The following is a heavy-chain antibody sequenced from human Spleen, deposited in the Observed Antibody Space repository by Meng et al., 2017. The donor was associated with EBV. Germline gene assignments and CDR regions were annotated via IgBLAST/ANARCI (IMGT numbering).Heavy chain of an antibody. CDR2: IYYSGST. J-gene: IGHJ4*02. V-gene: IGHV4-39*01. D-gene: IGHD5-12*01. CDR3: ASLYDSGYDFDY. Sequence: HLQPQHTGPGRVNPSAPLSLTCTVSGGSISSSSYYWGWIRQPPGKGLEWIGNIYYSGSTYYNPSLKSRVTISVDTSKNQFSLKLSSVTAADTAVYYCASLYDSGYDFDYWGQGTLVTVSS. CDR1: GGSISSSSYY.